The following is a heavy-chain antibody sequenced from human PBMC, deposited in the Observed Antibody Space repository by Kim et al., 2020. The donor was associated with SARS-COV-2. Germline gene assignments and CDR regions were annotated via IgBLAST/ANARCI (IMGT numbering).Heavy chain of an antibody. CDR1: GYTFTSYD. J-gene: IGHJ6*03. V-gene: IGHV1-8*01. CDR3: ARSKSLNSWGSFYYYYYMDV. CDR2: MNPNSGNT. D-gene: IGHD6-13*01. Sequence: ASVKVSCKASGYTFTSYDINWVRQATGQGLEWMGWMNPNSGNTGYAQKFQGRVTMTRNTSISTAYMELSSLRSEDTAVYYCARSKSLNSWGSFYYYYYMDVWGKGTTVTVSS.